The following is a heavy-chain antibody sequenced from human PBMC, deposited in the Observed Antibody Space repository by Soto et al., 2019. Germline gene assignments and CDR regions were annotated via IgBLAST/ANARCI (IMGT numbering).Heavy chain of an antibody. Sequence: SVKVSCKASGYTFTSYAMHWVRQAPGQRLEWMGWINAGNGNTKYSQKFQGRVTITRDTSASTAYMELSSLRSEDTAVYYCARGGYSYPPNYYYGMDVWGQGTTVTVSS. CDR1: GYTFTSYA. J-gene: IGHJ6*02. CDR3: ARGGYSYPPNYYYGMDV. CDR2: INAGNGNT. D-gene: IGHD5-18*01. V-gene: IGHV1-3*01.